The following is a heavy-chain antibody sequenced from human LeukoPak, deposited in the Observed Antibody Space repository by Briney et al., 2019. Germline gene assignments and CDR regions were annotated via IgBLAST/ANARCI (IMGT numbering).Heavy chain of an antibody. D-gene: IGHD2-2*02. J-gene: IGHJ6*02. Sequence: SGALSLTCAVSVGSISSGNWWTWVRESPGKGLEWIGEIYHNGTHNYNPSLKSRVTISADTFKNHFSLKLTSVTAADTAVYYCATAPILRGEGGEHYKYGMDVWGQGTTVIVSS. CDR1: VGSISSGNW. CDR2: IYHNGTH. CDR3: ATAPILRGEGGEHYKYGMDV. V-gene: IGHV4-4*02.